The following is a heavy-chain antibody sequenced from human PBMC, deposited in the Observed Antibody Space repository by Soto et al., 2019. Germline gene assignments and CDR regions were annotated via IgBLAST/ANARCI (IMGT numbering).Heavy chain of an antibody. J-gene: IGHJ4*02. Sequence: GGSLRLSCAASGFTFSSYSMNWVRQAPGKGLEWVSYISSSSSTIYYADSVKGRFTISRDNAKNSLYLQMNSLRAEDTAVYYCASDRYCSSTSCSLYYFDYWGQGTLVTVSS. CDR1: GFTFSSYS. CDR2: ISSSSSTI. V-gene: IGHV3-48*01. D-gene: IGHD2-2*01. CDR3: ASDRYCSSTSCSLYYFDY.